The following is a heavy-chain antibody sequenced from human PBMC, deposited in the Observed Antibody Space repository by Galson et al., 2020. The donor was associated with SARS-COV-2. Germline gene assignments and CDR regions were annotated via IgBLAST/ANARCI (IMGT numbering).Heavy chain of an antibody. J-gene: IGHJ3*02. CDR1: GFSFSNYW. CDR3: VGSYHYDQYALDI. Sequence: GGSLRLSCAASGFSFSNYWMSWVRQAPGKGLEWVANIKGDGSEKDYVDSVKGRFTMSRDNAKNSLYLEMNSLRAEDTAVYYCVGSYHYDQYALDIWGQGTMVTVSS. D-gene: IGHD3-16*01. V-gene: IGHV3-7*01. CDR2: IKGDGSEK.